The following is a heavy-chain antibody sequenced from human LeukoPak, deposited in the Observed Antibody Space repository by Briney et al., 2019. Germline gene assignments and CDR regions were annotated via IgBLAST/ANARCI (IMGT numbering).Heavy chain of an antibody. D-gene: IGHD5-24*01. J-gene: IGHJ4*03. CDR3: ARGATISETGYFAF. CDR1: GGSFSRYY. Sequence: SETLSLTCAVYGGSFSRYYWSWIRQSPGKGLEWIAEIDHRGDTNYNPSVKSRVTTSVDTSKNQFSLKVRSLSAADTAVYYCARGATISETGYFAFWGQGTPVTVSS. CDR2: IDHRGDT. V-gene: IGHV4-34*01.